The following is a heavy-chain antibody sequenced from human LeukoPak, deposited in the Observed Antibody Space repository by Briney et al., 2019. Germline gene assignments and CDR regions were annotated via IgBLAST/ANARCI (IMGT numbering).Heavy chain of an antibody. CDR3: ARVVPAAILDY. CDR1: GGSISSGDYY. CDR2: IYYSGST. J-gene: IGHJ4*02. V-gene: IGHV4-30-4*08. Sequence: PSQTLSLTCTVSGGSISSGDYYWSWIRQPPGKGLEWIGYIYYSGSTYFNPSLKSRVAISVDTSKNQFSLKLSSVTAADTAVYYCARVVPAAILDYWGQGTLVTVSS. D-gene: IGHD2-2*02.